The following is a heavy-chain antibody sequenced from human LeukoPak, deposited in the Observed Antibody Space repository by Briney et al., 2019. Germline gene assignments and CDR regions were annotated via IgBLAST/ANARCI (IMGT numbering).Heavy chain of an antibody. Sequence: SETLSLTCTVSGGSISSSSYYWGWIRQPPGKGLKWIGSIYYSGSTYYNPSLKSRVTISVDTSKNQFSLKLSSVTAADTAVYYCAREDSRNWFDPWGQGTLVTVSS. CDR2: IYYSGST. D-gene: IGHD6-13*01. V-gene: IGHV4-39*07. CDR3: AREDSRNWFDP. CDR1: GGSISSSSYY. J-gene: IGHJ5*02.